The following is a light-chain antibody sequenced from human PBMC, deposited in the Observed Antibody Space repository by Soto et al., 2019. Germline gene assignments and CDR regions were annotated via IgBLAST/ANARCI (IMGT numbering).Light chain of an antibody. J-gene: IGKJ1*01. CDR1: QSVSTTS. CDR2: GAS. Sequence: EIVLTQSPGTLSLSPGERVTLSCRASQSVSTTSLAWYQQKPGQAPRLLIYGASSRASGIPDRFSGSGSGTEFTLTISSLQPDDFAAYYCQQYNSFPWTFGQGTKVDIK. V-gene: IGKV3-20*01. CDR3: QQYNSFPWT.